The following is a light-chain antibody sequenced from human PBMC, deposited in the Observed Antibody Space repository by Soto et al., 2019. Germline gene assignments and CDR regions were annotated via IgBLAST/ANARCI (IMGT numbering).Light chain of an antibody. CDR1: ETIRRW. CDR3: QRYNSDPWT. Sequence: DIEMTQSPSTLSASVGDRVTITCRASETIRRWLAWYQQRPGKAPKVLIYDSSTLESGVPARFSGSGSETEFTLTISSLQPEDSATYYCQRYNSDPWTFGKGTKVEIK. CDR2: DSS. V-gene: IGKV1-5*01. J-gene: IGKJ1*01.